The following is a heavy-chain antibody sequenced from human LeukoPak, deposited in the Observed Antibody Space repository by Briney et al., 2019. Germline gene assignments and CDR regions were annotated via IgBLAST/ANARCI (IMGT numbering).Heavy chain of an antibody. D-gene: IGHD6-13*01. CDR3: ARRGRYSSSSYFDY. CDR1: GGSISSGGYY. V-gene: IGHV4-31*03. J-gene: IGHJ4*02. CDR2: IYYSGST. Sequence: SQTLSLTCTVSGGSISSGGYYWSWIRQHPGKGLGWIGYIYYSGSTYYNPSLKSRVAISVDTSKNQFSLKLSSVTAADTAVYYCARRGRYSSSSYFDYWGQGTLVTVSS.